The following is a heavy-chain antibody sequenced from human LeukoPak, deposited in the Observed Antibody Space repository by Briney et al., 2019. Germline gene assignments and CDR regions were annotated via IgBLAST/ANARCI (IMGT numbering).Heavy chain of an antibody. D-gene: IGHD2-21*01. J-gene: IGHJ6*02. CDR3: ARDCGPFGV. CDR2: IYYSGTT. CDR1: GASIISSY. V-gene: IGHV4-59*01. Sequence: PSETLSLTCTVSGASIISSYWSWIRQPPGKGLECIGYIYYSGTTNYNPSLKNRVTMSVDASNNQFSLKLRSVTAADSAVYYCARDCGPFGVWGQGTTVIVSS.